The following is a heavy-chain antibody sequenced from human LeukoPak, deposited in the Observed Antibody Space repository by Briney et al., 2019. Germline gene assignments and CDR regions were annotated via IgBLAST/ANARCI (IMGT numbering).Heavy chain of an antibody. D-gene: IGHD3-22*01. J-gene: IGHJ5*02. V-gene: IGHV1-8*01. CDR2: MNPNGGNT. CDR1: GYTFTSYD. Sequence: ASVKVSCKASGYTFTSYDINWVRQATGQGLEWMGWMNPNGGNTGYAQKFQGRVTMTRNTSISTAYMELSSLRSEDTAVYYCARGEEYYYDSSGSNWFDPWGQGTLVTVSS. CDR3: ARGEEYYYDSSGSNWFDP.